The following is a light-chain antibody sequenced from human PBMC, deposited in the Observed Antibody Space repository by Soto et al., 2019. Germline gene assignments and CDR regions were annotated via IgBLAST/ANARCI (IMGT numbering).Light chain of an antibody. CDR3: SSYPRSSTPVV. V-gene: IGLV2-14*01. CDR2: DVS. CDR1: SSDVGGYNY. J-gene: IGLJ1*01. Sequence: QSVLTQPASVSGSPGQSITISCTGTSSDVGGYNYVSWYQQHPGKAPKLMIYDVSNRPSGVSNRFSGSKSGNTASLTISGLQAEQEADYYCSSYPRSSTPVVFGSRTKLTLL.